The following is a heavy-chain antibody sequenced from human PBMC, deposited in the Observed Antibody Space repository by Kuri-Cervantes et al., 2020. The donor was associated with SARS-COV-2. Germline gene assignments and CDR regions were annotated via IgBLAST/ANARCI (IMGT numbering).Heavy chain of an antibody. CDR3: ARGPLYSSSWYDWFDP. Sequence: GGSLRLFCAASGFTFSSYWMHWVRQAPGKGLVWVSRINSDGSSTSYADSVKGRFTTSRDNAKNTLYLQMNSLRAEDTAVYYCARGPLYSSSWYDWFDPWGQGTLVTVSS. V-gene: IGHV3-74*01. D-gene: IGHD6-13*01. CDR1: GFTFSSYW. CDR2: INSDGSST. J-gene: IGHJ5*02.